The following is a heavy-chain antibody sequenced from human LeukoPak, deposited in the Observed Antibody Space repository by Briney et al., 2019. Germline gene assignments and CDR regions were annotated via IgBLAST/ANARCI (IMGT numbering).Heavy chain of an antibody. J-gene: IGHJ4*02. CDR2: ISFDGRNK. V-gene: IGHV3-30*03. CDR3: ATLTGTTGSDDY. CDR1: GITLSNYG. Sequence: PGGSLRLSCAVSGITLSNYGMSWVRQAPGKGLEWVAVISFDGRNKYYADSVKGRFTVSRDNSKSTLFLQMSTLRAEDTAVYYCATLTGTTGSDDYWGQGTLVTVSS. D-gene: IGHD1-20*01.